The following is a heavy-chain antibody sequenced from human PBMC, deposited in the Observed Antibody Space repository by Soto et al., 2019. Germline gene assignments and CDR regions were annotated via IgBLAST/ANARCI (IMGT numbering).Heavy chain of an antibody. Sequence: EVQLVESGGGLVKPGGSLRLSCAASGFTFSSYRMNWVRQAPGKGLEWVSSISSSSSYIYYADSVKGRFTISRDNAKNSLYLQMNSLRAEDTAVYYCARDLTDIWSGQRYFDYWGQGTLVTVSS. CDR1: GFTFSSYR. J-gene: IGHJ4*02. D-gene: IGHD3-3*01. V-gene: IGHV3-21*01. CDR2: ISSSSSYI. CDR3: ARDLTDIWSGQRYFDY.